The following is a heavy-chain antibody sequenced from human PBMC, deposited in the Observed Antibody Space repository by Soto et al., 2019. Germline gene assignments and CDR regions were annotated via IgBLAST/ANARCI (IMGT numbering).Heavy chain of an antibody. V-gene: IGHV1-69*02. J-gene: IGHJ4*02. CDR3: GRAKNIAAPINY. D-gene: IGHD6-25*01. Sequence: SVKVSCKASGGTLSSNTINWVRQAPGQGLEWMGRIIPISGLTIYAQRFQGTVTLTADKSTSTSYMELSSLRSEDIAVYYCGRAKNIAAPINYWGQGTQVTVPS. CDR2: IIPISGLT. CDR1: GGTLSSNT.